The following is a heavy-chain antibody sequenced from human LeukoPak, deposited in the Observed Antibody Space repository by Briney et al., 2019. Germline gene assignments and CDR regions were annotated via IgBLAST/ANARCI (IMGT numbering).Heavy chain of an antibody. J-gene: IGHJ4*02. D-gene: IGHD2-15*01. CDR1: GFTFSSYA. CDR2: ISGSDGSA. V-gene: IGHV3-23*01. Sequence: GGSLRLSCAASGFTFSSYAMNWVRQAPGKGLEWVSAISGSDGSAYYADSVKGRFTISRDNSKNTLYLQMNSLRAEDTAVYYCAKSKVVAATMGRFDYWGQGTLVTVSS. CDR3: AKSKVVAATMGRFDY.